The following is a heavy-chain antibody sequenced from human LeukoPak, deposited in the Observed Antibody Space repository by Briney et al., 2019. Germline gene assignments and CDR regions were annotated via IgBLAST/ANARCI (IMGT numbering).Heavy chain of an antibody. J-gene: IGHJ4*02. CDR1: GYTFSNYG. CDR3: ARSHSGSLRAPFDY. CDR2: ISAYNGNT. V-gene: IGHV1-18*01. D-gene: IGHD3-22*01. Sequence: ASVKVSCKASGYTFSNYGIIWVRQAPGQGLEWMGWISAYNGNTNYAQKFQGRVTMTTETSTTTAYMELRSLTSGDTAVHYCARSHSGSLRAPFDYWGQGTLVTVSS.